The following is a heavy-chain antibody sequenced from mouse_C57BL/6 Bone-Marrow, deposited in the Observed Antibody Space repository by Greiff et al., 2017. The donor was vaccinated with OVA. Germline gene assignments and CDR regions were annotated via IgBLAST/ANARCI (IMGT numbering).Heavy chain of an antibody. J-gene: IGHJ1*03. V-gene: IGHV14-3*01. Sequence: EVKLQESVAELVRPGASVKLSCTASGFNIKNTYMHWVKQRPEQGLECIGRIDPANGNTKYAPKFQGKATITADTSSNTAYLQLSSLTSEDTAIYYCVYGSGPNWYFDVWGTGTTVTVSS. CDR2: IDPANGNT. CDR1: GFNIKNTY. CDR3: VYGSGPNWYFDV. D-gene: IGHD1-1*01.